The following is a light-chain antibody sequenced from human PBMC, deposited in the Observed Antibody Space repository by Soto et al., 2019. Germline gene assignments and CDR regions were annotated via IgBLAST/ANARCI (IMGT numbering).Light chain of an antibody. CDR2: TNN. Sequence: QSALTQPPSASGTPGQRVTSSCSGSSSNIGSNTVVWYQQLPGTAPKLLMFTNNKRPSGVPDRFSGSKSGTSASLAISGLQSEDEADYYCAAWDDSLNGVVFGGGTKLTVL. J-gene: IGLJ2*01. V-gene: IGLV1-44*01. CDR3: AAWDDSLNGVV. CDR1: SSNIGSNT.